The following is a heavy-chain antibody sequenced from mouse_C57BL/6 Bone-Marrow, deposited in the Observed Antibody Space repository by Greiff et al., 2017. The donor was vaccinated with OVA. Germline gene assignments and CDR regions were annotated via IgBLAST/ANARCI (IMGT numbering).Heavy chain of an antibody. CDR1: GFPITSGYY. CDR3: AGVYSPYYAMDY. J-gene: IGHJ4*01. CDR2: ITHSGET. V-gene: IGHV12-3*01. D-gene: IGHD2-12*01. Sequence: VMLVESGPGLVKPSQSLFLTCSITGFPITSGYYWIWIRQSPGKPLEWMGYITHSGETFYNPSLPSPISITRETSKNQFFLQLNSVTTEDTAMYYCAGVYSPYYAMDYWGQGTSVTVSS.